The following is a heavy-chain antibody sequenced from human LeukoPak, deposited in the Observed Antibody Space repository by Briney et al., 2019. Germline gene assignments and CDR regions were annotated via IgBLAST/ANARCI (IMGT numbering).Heavy chain of an antibody. CDR2: ISGSGGST. CDR1: GFTFSSYA. CDR3: AKGCYDYVWGSCLYAFDI. J-gene: IGHJ3*02. Sequence: GGSLRLSCAASGFTFSSYAMSWVRQAPGKGLEWVSAISGSGGSTYYADSVKGRFTISRDNSKNTLYLQMNSLRAEDTAVYYCAKGCYDYVWGSCLYAFDIWGQGTMVTVSS. D-gene: IGHD3-16*01. V-gene: IGHV3-23*01.